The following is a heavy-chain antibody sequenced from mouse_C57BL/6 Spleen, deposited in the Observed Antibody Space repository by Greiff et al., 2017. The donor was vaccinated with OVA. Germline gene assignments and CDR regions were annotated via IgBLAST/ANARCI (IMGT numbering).Heavy chain of an antibody. V-gene: IGHV1-82*01. CDR1: GYAFSSSW. D-gene: IGHD1-1*01. J-gene: IGHJ4*01. CDR2: IYPGDGDT. CDR3: ATYGDYAMDY. Sequence: QVQLKESGPELVKPGASVKISCKASGYAFSSSWMNWVKQRPGKGLEWIGRIYPGDGDTNYNGKFKGKATLTADKSSSTAYMQLSSLTSEDSAVYFCATYGDYAMDYWGQGTSGTVSS.